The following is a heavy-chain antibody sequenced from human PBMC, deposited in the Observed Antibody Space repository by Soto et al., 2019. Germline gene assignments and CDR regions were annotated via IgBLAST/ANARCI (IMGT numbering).Heavy chain of an antibody. D-gene: IGHD6-6*01. J-gene: IGHJ6*02. V-gene: IGHV3-33*01. CDR2: IWYDGSNK. CDR1: GFTFSSYG. CDR3: ARDPGNSSSSGFYYYYGMDV. Sequence: GGSLRLSCAASGFTFSSYGMHWVRQAPGKGLEWVAVIWYDGSNKYYADSVKGRFTISRDNSKNTLYLQMNSLRAEDTAVYYCARDPGNSSSSGFYYYYGMDVWGQGTTVTVS.